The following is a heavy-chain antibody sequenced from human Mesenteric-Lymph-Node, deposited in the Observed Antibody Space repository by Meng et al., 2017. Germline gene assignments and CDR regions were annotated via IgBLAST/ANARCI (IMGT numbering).Heavy chain of an antibody. J-gene: IGHJ4*02. CDR3: VRHGGKYFDS. CDR1: GGPISSSFY. D-gene: IGHD2-15*01. V-gene: IGHV4-4*02. CDR2: IYLAGSP. Sequence: QVQLPESGPGLVEPSGTLALTCTVSGGPISSSFYWSWVRQSPGKGLEWIGQIYLAGSPNYNPSLESRVTISVDKSKNQFSLRLTSVTAADTAIFYCVRHGGKYFDSWGQGTLVTVSS.